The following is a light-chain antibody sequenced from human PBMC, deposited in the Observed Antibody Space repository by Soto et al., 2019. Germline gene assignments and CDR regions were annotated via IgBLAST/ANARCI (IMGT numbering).Light chain of an antibody. CDR1: QGIANY. CDR2: GAS. CDR3: QNSNWFPFT. J-gene: IGKJ3*01. V-gene: IGKV1-27*01. Sequence: DIQMTQSPSSLAASVGDRVTISCRASQGIANYLAWYQQKPGKVPKLLIFGASTLQSAASSRFTGSGSGTDFTLTISSLQPDDVATSYCQNSNWFPFTFGPGTKVDIK.